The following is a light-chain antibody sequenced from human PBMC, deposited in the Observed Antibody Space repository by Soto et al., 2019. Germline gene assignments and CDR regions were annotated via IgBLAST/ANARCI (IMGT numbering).Light chain of an antibody. V-gene: IGKV1-33*01. Sequence: DIQMTQSPSSLSASVGDRVTITCQASQDISTYLNWYQQRPGQAPKLLIHAASSLETGVPSRFSGSGSATDFAFTISGLQPEDVATYYCQQYESFPTFGGGTKVDIK. CDR3: QQYESFPT. CDR1: QDISTY. CDR2: AAS. J-gene: IGKJ4*01.